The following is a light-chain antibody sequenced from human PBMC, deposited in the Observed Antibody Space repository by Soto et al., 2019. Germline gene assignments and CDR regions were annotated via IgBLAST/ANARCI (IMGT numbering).Light chain of an antibody. Sequence: DLHMTQSPSSLSASVGDRVTINCQASQDISNYLNWYQQKPGKAPKLLIYDASNLETGVPSRFSGSGSGTDFTFTISSLQPEDIATYYCQQYDNLPWTFGQGTKVEIK. CDR2: DAS. V-gene: IGKV1-33*01. J-gene: IGKJ1*01. CDR3: QQYDNLPWT. CDR1: QDISNY.